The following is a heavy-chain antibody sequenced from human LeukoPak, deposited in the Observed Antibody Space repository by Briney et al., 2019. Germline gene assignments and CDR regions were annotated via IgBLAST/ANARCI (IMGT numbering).Heavy chain of an antibody. CDR1: GGSINNYF. CDR3: ARELGRLVDY. CDR2: IHSSGAT. D-gene: IGHD6-19*01. J-gene: IGHJ4*02. V-gene: IGHV4-31*03. Sequence: PSQTLSLTCTVSGGSINNYFWSWVRQPPGKAPEWIGYIHSSGATVYKTPPFESRAAMSVDTSQNQVSLQLRSVTAADTAVYYCARELGRLVDYWGRGTLVTVSS.